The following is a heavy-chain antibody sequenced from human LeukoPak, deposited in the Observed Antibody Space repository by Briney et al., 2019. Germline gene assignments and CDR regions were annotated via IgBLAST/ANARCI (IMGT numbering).Heavy chain of an antibody. J-gene: IGHJ4*02. CDR1: GYTFTSYG. Sequence: ASVKVSCKASGYTFTSYGISWVRQAPGQGLEWMGWISAYNGNTNYAQKLQGRVTMTTDTSTSTAYMELRSLRSDDTAVYYCARDLYQLLSYPPIFDYWGQGTLVTVSS. D-gene: IGHD2-2*01. CDR2: ISAYNGNT. V-gene: IGHV1-18*01. CDR3: ARDLYQLLSYPPIFDY.